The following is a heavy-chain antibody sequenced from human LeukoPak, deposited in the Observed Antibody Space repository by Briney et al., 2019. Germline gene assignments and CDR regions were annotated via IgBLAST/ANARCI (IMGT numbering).Heavy chain of an antibody. Sequence: ASVKVSCKASGYTFTSYAMNWVRQAPGQGLEWMGWINTNTGNPTYAQGFTGRFVFSLDTSVSTAYLQISSLKAEDTAVYYCARSAIGGSYYPPGGYFDYWGQGTLVTVSS. CDR2: INTNTGNP. CDR1: GYTFTSYA. CDR3: ARSAIGGSYYPPGGYFDY. J-gene: IGHJ4*02. D-gene: IGHD1-26*01. V-gene: IGHV7-4-1*02.